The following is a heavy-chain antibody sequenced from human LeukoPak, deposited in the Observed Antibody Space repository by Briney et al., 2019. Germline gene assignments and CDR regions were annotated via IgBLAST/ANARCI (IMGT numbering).Heavy chain of an antibody. CDR2: IIPIFGTA. Sequence: SVKVSCKASGGTFSSYAISWVRQAPGQGLEWMGGIIPIFGTANYAQKFQGRVTITADESTSTAYMELSSLRSEDTAVYYCARVGITMVRGVAPGYYFDYWGQGTLVTVSS. J-gene: IGHJ4*02. D-gene: IGHD3-10*01. CDR3: ARVGITMVRGVAPGYYFDY. V-gene: IGHV1-69*01. CDR1: GGTFSSYA.